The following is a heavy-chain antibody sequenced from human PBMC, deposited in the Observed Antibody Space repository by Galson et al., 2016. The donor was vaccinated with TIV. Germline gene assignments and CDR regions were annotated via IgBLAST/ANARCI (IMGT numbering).Heavy chain of an antibody. CDR3: ARDIPCGGSCYFFDD. D-gene: IGHD6-19*01. V-gene: IGHV1-69*05. J-gene: IGHJ4*02. CDR2: ILPVSTTT. CDR1: GGTFDNYA. Sequence: SVKVSYKASGGTFDNYAINWVRQAPGQGLEWMGGILPVSTTTNYAQRFQDRVTITTDEFTTTVYMELSSLRSGDTAVYFCARDIPCGGSCYFFDDWGQGTLVTVSS.